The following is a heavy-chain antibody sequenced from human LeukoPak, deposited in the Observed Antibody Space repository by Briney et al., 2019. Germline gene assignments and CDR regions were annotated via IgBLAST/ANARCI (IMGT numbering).Heavy chain of an antibody. CDR3: ATGVTKPDPIVVVPAAIRGAQAFDN. Sequence: SWETLSLTCAVFGGSFSEYYWNWIRQPPGKGLEWIGEINHSGSTSYNPSLKSRVTISVDTSKNQFSLILRSVTAADTAVYYCATGVTKPDPIVVVPAAIRGAQAFDNWGQGTLVTVSS. J-gene: IGHJ4*02. D-gene: IGHD2-2*01. CDR1: GGSFSEYY. CDR2: INHSGST. V-gene: IGHV4-34*01.